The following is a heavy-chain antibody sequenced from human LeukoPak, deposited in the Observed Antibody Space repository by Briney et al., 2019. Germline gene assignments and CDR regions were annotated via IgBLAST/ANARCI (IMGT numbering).Heavy chain of an antibody. CDR1: GGSISSGDYY. CDR3: ARGNSGYDFFYVGNFDY. CDR2: IYYSGST. Sequence: SQTLPLTCTVSGGSISSGDYYWSWIRQPPGKGLEWIGYIYYSGSTYYNPSLKSRVTISVDTSKNQFSLKLSSVTAADTAVYYCARGNSGYDFFYVGNFDYWGQGTLVTVSS. D-gene: IGHD5-12*01. J-gene: IGHJ4*02. V-gene: IGHV4-30-4*08.